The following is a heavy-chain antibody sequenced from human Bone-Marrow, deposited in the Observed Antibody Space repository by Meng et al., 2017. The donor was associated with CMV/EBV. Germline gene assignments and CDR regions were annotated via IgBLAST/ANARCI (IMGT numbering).Heavy chain of an antibody. D-gene: IGHD3-22*01. CDR2: IIPIFGTA. Sequence: SVKVSCKASGGTFSSYAISWVRQAPGQGLEWMGGIIPIFGTANYAQKFQGRVTITTDESTSTAYMELSSLRSEDTAVYYCAREWIVEGPIVDYYYYGMDVWGQGTTVTVPS. V-gene: IGHV1-69*05. CDR3: AREWIVEGPIVDYYYYGMDV. J-gene: IGHJ6*02. CDR1: GGTFSSYA.